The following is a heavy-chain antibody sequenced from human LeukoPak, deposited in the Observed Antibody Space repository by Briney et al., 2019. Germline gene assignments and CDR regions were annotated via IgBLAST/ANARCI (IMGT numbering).Heavy chain of an antibody. D-gene: IGHD2-15*01. J-gene: IGHJ4*02. CDR3: ARDHRIVVVAAMEFDY. CDR1: GYTFIGYY. V-gene: IGHV1-2*02. Sequence: ASVKVSCKASGYTFIGYYMHWVRQAPGQGLEWMGWINPNSGGTNYAQKFQGRVTMTRDTSISTAYMELSRLRSDDTAVYYRARDHRIVVVAAMEFDYWGQGTLVTVSS. CDR2: INPNSGGT.